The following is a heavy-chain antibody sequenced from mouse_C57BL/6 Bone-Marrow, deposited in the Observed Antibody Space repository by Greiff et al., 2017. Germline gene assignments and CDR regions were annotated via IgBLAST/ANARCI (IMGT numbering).Heavy chain of an antibody. Sequence: VQLQQPGAELVKPGASVKLSCKASGYTFTSYWITWVKQRPGQGLEWIGDIYPGSGSTNYNEKFKSKATLTVDKSSSTAYMQLSSLTSEDSAVYYCAREEGGYGYEFDYWGQGTTVTVSA. J-gene: IGHJ2*01. CDR1: GYTFTSYW. V-gene: IGHV1-55*01. D-gene: IGHD2-2*01. CDR2: IYPGSGST. CDR3: AREEGGYGYEFDY.